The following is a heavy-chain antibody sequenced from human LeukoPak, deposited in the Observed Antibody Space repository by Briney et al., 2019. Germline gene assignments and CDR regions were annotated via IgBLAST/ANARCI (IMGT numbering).Heavy chain of an antibody. Sequence: GGSLRLSCVAPGLTFSNSAMTWVRQAPGKGLEWISIITDSGGDTFYTDSVKGRFTVSRDTSINTLYLQMHNLGVDDTAVYYCATVGGSCASSNCNAYFDNWGQGTLVTVSS. CDR2: ITDSGGDT. J-gene: IGHJ4*02. CDR3: ATVGGSCASSNCNAYFDN. CDR1: GLTFSNSA. D-gene: IGHD3-16*01. V-gene: IGHV3-23*01.